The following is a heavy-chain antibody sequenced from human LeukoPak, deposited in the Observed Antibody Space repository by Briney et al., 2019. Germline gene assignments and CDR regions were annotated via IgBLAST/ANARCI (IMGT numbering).Heavy chain of an antibody. CDR3: ARDRTQRNYYYYGMDV. V-gene: IGHV3-7*01. D-gene: IGHD6-25*01. J-gene: IGHJ6*04. CDR2: IKQDGSEK. Sequence: GGSLRLSCAASGFTFSSYWMSWVRQAPGKGLEWVANIKQDGSEKYYVDSVKGRFTISRDNAKNSLYLQMNSLRAEDTAVYYCARDRTQRNYYYYGMDVWGKGTTVTVSS. CDR1: GFTFSSYW.